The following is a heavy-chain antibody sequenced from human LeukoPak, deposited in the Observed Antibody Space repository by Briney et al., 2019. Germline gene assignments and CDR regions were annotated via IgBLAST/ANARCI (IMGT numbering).Heavy chain of an antibody. CDR2: ISSSGSTI. V-gene: IGHV3-48*03. J-gene: IGHJ4*02. CDR3: ARSCSSSWLYFDY. CDR1: GFTFSSYE. D-gene: IGHD6-13*01. Sequence: GGSLRLSCAASGFTFSSYEMNWVRQAPGKGLEWVSYISSSGSTIYYADSVKGRFTISRDNAKNSLYLQMNSLRAEDTAVYYCARSCSSSWLYFDYWGQGTLVTVSS.